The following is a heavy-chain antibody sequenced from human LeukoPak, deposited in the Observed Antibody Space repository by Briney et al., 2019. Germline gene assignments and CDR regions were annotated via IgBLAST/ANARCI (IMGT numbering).Heavy chain of an antibody. V-gene: IGHV4-61*09. J-gene: IGHJ4*01. CDR1: GGSITRGSYY. Sequence: EPSETLSLTCAVSGGSITRGSYYWTWIRQPAGKALEWIGHVFTSGNTNYNPSLKGRVTISIETSKSQFSLNLNSVTAADTAVYYCARGTGSLFYWGHGILVTVSS. D-gene: IGHD3-10*01. CDR2: VFTSGNT. CDR3: ARGTGSLFY.